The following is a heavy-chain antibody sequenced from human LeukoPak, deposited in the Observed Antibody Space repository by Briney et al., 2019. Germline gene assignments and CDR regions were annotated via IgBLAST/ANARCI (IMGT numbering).Heavy chain of an antibody. V-gene: IGHV3-23*01. CDR3: AKRVSYSNSAAYFDH. CDR2: ISDSGGDT. CDR1: GFTFSNYG. Sequence: GGSLILSCTASGFTFSNYGMAGVRQAPGKGLEWVSSISDSGGDTYYADSVKGRFTVSRDNSKNTLYLQMNSLRAEDTAVFYCAKRVSYSNSAAYFDHWGQGTLVTVSS. D-gene: IGHD6-6*01. J-gene: IGHJ4*02.